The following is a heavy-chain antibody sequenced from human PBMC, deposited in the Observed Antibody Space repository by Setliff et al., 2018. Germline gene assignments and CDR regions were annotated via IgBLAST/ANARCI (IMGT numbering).Heavy chain of an antibody. CDR2: FNPEDDEI. J-gene: IGHJ4*01. Sequence: ASVKVSCKVSGSTLTELTMYWVRQAPGKGLEWMGSFNPEDDEIIYAQKFLGRVTMTEDTSTDTAYMELSSLRSEDTAVYYCATKDYDSSGYYRPFGFWGQGTLVTVSS. V-gene: IGHV1-24*01. D-gene: IGHD3-22*01. CDR3: ATKDYDSSGYYRPFGF. CDR1: GSTLTELT.